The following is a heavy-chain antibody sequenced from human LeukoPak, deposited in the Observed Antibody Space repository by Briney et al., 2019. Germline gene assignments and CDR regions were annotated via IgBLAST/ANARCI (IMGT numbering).Heavy chain of an antibody. Sequence: GGSLRLSCAASGFTFSSYAMHWVRQAPGKGLEWVAVISYDGSNKYYADSVKGRFTISRDNSKNTLYLQMNSLRAEDTAVYYCARTYCSSTSCYKDAFDIWGQGTMVTVSS. CDR2: ISYDGSNK. V-gene: IGHV3-30-3*01. D-gene: IGHD2-2*02. J-gene: IGHJ3*02. CDR1: GFTFSSYA. CDR3: ARTYCSSTSCYKDAFDI.